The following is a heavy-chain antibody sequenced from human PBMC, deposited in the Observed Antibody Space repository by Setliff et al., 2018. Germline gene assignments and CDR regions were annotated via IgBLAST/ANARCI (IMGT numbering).Heavy chain of an antibody. CDR2: INYSGST. J-gene: IGHJ6*03. D-gene: IGHD3-3*01. Sequence: SETLSLTCSVSGDSISSSSYYWGWIRQPPGKGLEWIGSINYSGSTYYNPSLKSRVTISVDTSKNQFSLKLDSVTAADTAVYYCARMSGFQYMDVWGKGTTVTVS. CDR1: GDSISSSSYY. CDR3: ARMSGFQYMDV. V-gene: IGHV4-39*01.